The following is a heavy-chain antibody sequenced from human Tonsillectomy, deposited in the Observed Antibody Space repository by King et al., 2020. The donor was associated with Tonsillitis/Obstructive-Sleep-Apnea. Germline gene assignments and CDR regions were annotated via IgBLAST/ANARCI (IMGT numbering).Heavy chain of an antibody. J-gene: IGHJ6*02. V-gene: IGHV3-11*01. CDR3: ARVKGASGSYYLHYSNGMDV. CDR2: ISSSGSTI. D-gene: IGHD3-10*01. Sequence: VQLVESGGGLVKPGGSLRLSCAASGFTFSDYYMSWIRQAPGKGLEWVSYISSSGSTIYYADSLKGRFTISRDNAKNSLYLQMNSLRAEDTAVYYCARVKGASGSYYLHYSNGMDVWGQGTTVTVSS. CDR1: GFTFSDYY.